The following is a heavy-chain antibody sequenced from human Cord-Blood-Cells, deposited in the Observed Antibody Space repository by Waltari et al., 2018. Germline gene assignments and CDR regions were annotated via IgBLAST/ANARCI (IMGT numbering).Heavy chain of an antibody. CDR2: INPNSGGT. J-gene: IGHJ4*02. CDR1: GYTFTGSY. Sequence: QVQLVQSGAEVKKPGAPVKVSCKAPGYTFTGSYMHWVRQAPGQGLEGMGRINPNSGGTNYAQKFQGRVTMTRDTSISTAYRELSRLRSDDTAVYYCARAPRGDDYGDYWGQGTLVTVSS. CDR3: ARAPRGDDYGDY. V-gene: IGHV1-2*06. D-gene: IGHD3-16*01.